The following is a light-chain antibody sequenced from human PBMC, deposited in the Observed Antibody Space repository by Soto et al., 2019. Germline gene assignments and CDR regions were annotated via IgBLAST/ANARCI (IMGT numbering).Light chain of an antibody. Sequence: QSALTQPRSVSGSPGQSVTISCTGTSSDVGGYNYVSWYQQHPGKAPKLMIYVVSKRPSGVPDRFSGSKSGNTASLTISGLQAEDEADYYCCSYAGPEVFGGGTKLTVL. CDR1: SSDVGGYNY. CDR3: CSYAGPEV. J-gene: IGLJ2*01. CDR2: VVS. V-gene: IGLV2-11*01.